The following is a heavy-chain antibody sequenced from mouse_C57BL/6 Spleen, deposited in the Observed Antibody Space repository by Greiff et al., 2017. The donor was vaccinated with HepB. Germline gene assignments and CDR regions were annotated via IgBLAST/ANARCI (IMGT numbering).Heavy chain of an antibody. CDR3: VRDGTGAYAMDY. Sequence: EVMLVESGGGLVQSGRSLRLSCATSGFTFSDFYMEWVRQAPGKGLEWIAASRNKANDYTTEYSASVKGRFIVSRDTSQSILYRQLNALRAEETAVYYGVRDGTGAYAMDYWGQGTSVTVSS. J-gene: IGHJ4*01. CDR2: SRNKANDYTT. V-gene: IGHV7-1*01. CDR1: GFTFSDFY. D-gene: IGHD4-1*01.